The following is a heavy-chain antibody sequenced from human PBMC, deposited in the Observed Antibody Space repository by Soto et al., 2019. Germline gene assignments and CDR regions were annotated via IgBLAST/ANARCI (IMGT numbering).Heavy chain of an antibody. CDR2: ISGSGGST. CDR1: GFTFSSYA. CDR3: AKDARAARSYYYYMDV. J-gene: IGHJ6*03. D-gene: IGHD6-6*01. Sequence: EVQLLESGGGLVQPGGSLRLSCAASGFTFSSYAMSWVRQAPGKGLEWVSAISGSGGSTYYADSVKGRFTISGDNSKNKLYLQMNSLRAEDTAVYYCAKDARAARSYYYYMDVWGKGTTVTVSS. V-gene: IGHV3-23*01.